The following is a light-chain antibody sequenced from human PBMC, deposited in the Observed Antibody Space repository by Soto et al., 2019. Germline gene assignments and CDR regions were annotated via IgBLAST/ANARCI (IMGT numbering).Light chain of an antibody. CDR2: EVS. J-gene: IGLJ2*01. CDR3: SSYTSSSTLV. V-gene: IGLV2-18*02. Sequence: QSALTQPPSVSGSPGQSVTISCTGTSSDVGSYNRVSWYQQPPGTAPKLMIYEVSNRPSGVPDRFSGSKSGNTASLTISGLQAEDEVDYYCSSYTSSSTLVFGGGTKLTVL. CDR1: SSDVGSYNR.